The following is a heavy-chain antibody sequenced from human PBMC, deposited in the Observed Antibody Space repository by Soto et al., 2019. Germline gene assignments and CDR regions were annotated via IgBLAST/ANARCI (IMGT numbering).Heavy chain of an antibody. J-gene: IGHJ3*01. CDR1: GFAFSSHP. Sequence: GGSLRLSCAAAGFAFSSHPMSWVRQAPERGLEWVSGISDGGDLTYNADSVKGRFTISRDNSKNILFLQMNSLRAEDTALYYCARRAFGSSRSFDLWGQGTMVTVSS. CDR3: ARRAFGSSRSFDL. V-gene: IGHV3-23*01. CDR2: ISDGGDLT. D-gene: IGHD6-6*01.